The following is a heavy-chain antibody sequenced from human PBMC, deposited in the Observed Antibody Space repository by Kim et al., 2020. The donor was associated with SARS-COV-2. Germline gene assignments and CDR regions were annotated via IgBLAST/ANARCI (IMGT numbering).Heavy chain of an antibody. CDR3: AKRCSTWDVDY. D-gene: IGHD6-13*01. V-gene: IGHV3-33*03. J-gene: IGHJ4*02. Sequence: APVNARFTISRHKSKDTVYLQMNSLRAEDTAVYYCAKRCSTWDVDYWGQGTLVTVSS.